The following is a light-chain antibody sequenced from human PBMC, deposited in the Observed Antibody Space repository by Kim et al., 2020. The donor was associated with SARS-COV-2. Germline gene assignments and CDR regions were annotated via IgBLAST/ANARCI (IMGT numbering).Light chain of an antibody. Sequence: ASVGDRVTITCRAGQTIDNYLYWYQHKPGRAPALLISAASSLRAGVPSRFSGSGSGRDFTLTISSLQPEDFATYYCQQNYGSPLTFGGGTKVDIK. CDR1: QTIDNY. V-gene: IGKV1-39*01. CDR2: AAS. J-gene: IGKJ4*01. CDR3: QQNYGSPLT.